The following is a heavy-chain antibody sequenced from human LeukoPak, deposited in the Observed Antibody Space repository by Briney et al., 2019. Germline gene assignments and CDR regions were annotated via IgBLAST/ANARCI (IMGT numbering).Heavy chain of an antibody. CDR2: IYTSGST. CDR1: GGSISNYY. V-gene: IGHV4-4*07. Sequence: SETLSLTCTVPGGSISNYYWNWIRQPAWKGLEWIGRIYTSGSTDYNPSLKSRVTISVDTSKNQFSLRLSSVTAADTAVYYCARQEVVPAAHRYFDLWGRGTLVTVSS. CDR3: ARQEVVPAAHRYFDL. D-gene: IGHD2-2*01. J-gene: IGHJ2*01.